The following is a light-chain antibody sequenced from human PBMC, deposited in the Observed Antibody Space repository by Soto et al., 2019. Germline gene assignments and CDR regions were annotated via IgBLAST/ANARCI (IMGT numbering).Light chain of an antibody. CDR3: HQYGTSPYT. V-gene: IGKV3-20*01. Sequence: EIVLTQSPGTLSLSPGERATLSCRASQSVSTNYWAWYQQKPGQSPRLLIYGATSRATGIPDRFSGSGSGTDFILTISRLEPEDFAVYFCHQYGTSPYTFAQGTKLDIK. CDR2: GAT. J-gene: IGKJ2*01. CDR1: QSVSTNY.